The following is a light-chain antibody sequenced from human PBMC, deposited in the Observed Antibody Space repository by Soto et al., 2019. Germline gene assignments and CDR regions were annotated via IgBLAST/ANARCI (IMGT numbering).Light chain of an antibody. CDR3: SSYAGSNNVV. CDR1: SSDVGGYNY. V-gene: IGLV2-8*01. CDR2: EVS. J-gene: IGLJ2*01. Sequence: QSALTQPASASGSPGQSVTISCTGTSSDVGGYNYVSWYQQHPGKAPKLMIYEVSKRPSGVPDRFSGSKSGNTASLTVSGLQAEEEADYYCSSYAGSNNVVFGGGTKLTVL.